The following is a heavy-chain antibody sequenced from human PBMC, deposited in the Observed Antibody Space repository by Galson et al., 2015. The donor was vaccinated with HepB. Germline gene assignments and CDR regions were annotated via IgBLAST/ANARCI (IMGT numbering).Heavy chain of an antibody. CDR2: INPNGGST. CDR1: GYTFTSYY. Sequence: SVKVSCKASGYTFTSYYMHWVRQAPGRGLEWMGIINPNGGSTSYAQKFQGRVTMTRDTSTSTVYMELSSLRSEDTAVYYCARGLYCSSTSCLYYYYYYGMDVWGQGTTVTVSS. D-gene: IGHD2-2*01. J-gene: IGHJ6*02. V-gene: IGHV1-46*01. CDR3: ARGLYCSSTSCLYYYYYYGMDV.